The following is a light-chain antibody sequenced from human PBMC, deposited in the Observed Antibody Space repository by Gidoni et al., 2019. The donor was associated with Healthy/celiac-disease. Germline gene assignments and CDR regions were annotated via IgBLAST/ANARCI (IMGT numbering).Light chain of an antibody. Sequence: EIVLTQSPATLSLSPGDRDTLSCRASQSVSIYLAWYQQKPGQAPRLLIYDASNRATGIPARFSGSGSGTDFTLTISSLEPEDFAVYYCQQRSNWPPSITFGQXTRLEIK. CDR1: QSVSIY. J-gene: IGKJ5*01. V-gene: IGKV3-11*01. CDR2: DAS. CDR3: QQRSNWPPSIT.